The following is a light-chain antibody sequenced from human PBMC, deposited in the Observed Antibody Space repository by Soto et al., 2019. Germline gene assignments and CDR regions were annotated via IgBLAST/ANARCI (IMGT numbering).Light chain of an antibody. CDR2: DVS. CDR3: QHCDSYSWT. V-gene: IGKV1-5*01. CDR1: QSIRRW. Sequence: DIQMTQSPSTLSASVGDRVTITCRASQSIRRWLAWYQQKPGKAPQLLVYDVSSLESGVPSRFSGSGSGTDFTLTITNLQPDDFATYYCQHCDSYSWTFGQGTKVEIK. J-gene: IGKJ1*01.